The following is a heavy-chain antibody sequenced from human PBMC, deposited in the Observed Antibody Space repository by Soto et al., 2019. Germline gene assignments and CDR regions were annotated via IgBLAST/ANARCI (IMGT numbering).Heavy chain of an antibody. V-gene: IGHV4-30-4*01. D-gene: IGHD4-17*01. CDR1: GASISSGDSY. CDR3: ARATDYGDYVASYFDH. J-gene: IGHJ4*02. CDR2: TYYGGTF. Sequence: SETLSLTCTVSGASISSGDSYWTWIRQPPGKGLAWIGYTYYGGTFHYNPSLKSRVSMSVDASRNLFSLKLTSVTAADTAVYFCARATDYGDYVASYFDHWGQGTLVTAPQ.